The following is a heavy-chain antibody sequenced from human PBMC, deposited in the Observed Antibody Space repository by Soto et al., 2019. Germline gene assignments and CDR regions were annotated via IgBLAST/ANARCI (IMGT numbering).Heavy chain of an antibody. J-gene: IGHJ4*02. CDR2: LYHRART. Sequence: TLSLTCAVSRASIISGGYSWSWIRQPPGNGXEWIWXLYHRARTYYXXSLPGPVXXSIATSKKRFSLKLSYVTAADTAVYYCDRLPGYWGQGILVTVSS. CDR3: DRLPGY. CDR1: RASIISGGYS. D-gene: IGHD2-2*01. V-gene: IGHV4-30-2*01.